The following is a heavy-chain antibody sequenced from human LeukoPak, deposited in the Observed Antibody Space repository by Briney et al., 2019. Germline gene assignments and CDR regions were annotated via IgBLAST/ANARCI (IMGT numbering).Heavy chain of an antibody. Sequence: SETLSLTCTVSGGSISSYYWSWIRQPPGKGLEWIGYIYYSGSTNYNPSLKSRVTISVDTSKNQFSLKLSSVTAADTAVYYCARVSAAGDNDAFDIWGQGTMVTVSS. CDR2: IYYSGST. D-gene: IGHD6-13*01. J-gene: IGHJ3*02. CDR3: ARVSAAGDNDAFDI. CDR1: GGSISSYY. V-gene: IGHV4-59*01.